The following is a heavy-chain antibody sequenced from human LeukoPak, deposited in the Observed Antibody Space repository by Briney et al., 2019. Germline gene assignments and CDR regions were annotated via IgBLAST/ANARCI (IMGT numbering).Heavy chain of an antibody. V-gene: IGHV3-21*01. CDR3: ARDWNIWFGELFVDY. D-gene: IGHD3-10*01. CDR1: GFTFSSYS. Sequence: GGSLRLSCAASGFTFSSYSMNWVRQAPGKGLEWVSSISSSSSYIYYADSVKGRFTISRDNAKNSLYLQMNSLRAEDTAVYYCARDWNIWFGELFVDYWGQGTLVTVSS. J-gene: IGHJ4*02. CDR2: ISSSSSYI.